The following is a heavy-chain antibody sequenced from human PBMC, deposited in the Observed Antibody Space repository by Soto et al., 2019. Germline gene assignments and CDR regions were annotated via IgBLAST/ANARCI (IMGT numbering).Heavy chain of an antibody. Sequence: QEHLVESGGGVVQPGRSLRLSCAASGFSFSNYGMHWVRQAPGKGLEWVAVISYDGNNKHYADSVKGRFTISRDTSNNTVSLQMHSLRPEGTAVYYCARYSWNCGNDCWGQGTVVSVSS. CDR2: ISYDGNNK. CDR1: GFSFSNYG. V-gene: IGHV3-30*03. J-gene: IGHJ4*02. CDR3: ARYSWNCGNDC. D-gene: IGHD1-7*01.